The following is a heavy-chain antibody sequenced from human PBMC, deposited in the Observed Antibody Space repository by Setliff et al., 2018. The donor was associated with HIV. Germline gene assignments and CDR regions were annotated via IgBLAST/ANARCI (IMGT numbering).Heavy chain of an antibody. CDR3: ARDGLTVPYCGGDCYDWYLDL. V-gene: IGHV1-18*01. J-gene: IGHJ2*01. CDR2: ISAYNGNT. Sequence: GASVQVSCKASGYTFTSYGMSWVRQAPGQGLEWMGWISAYNGNTHYAQKFQGRVTITMDTSASTAYMELSSLRSEDKAVYYCARDGLTVPYCGGDCYDWYLDLWGRGTLVTVSS. CDR1: GYTFTSYG. D-gene: IGHD2-21*02.